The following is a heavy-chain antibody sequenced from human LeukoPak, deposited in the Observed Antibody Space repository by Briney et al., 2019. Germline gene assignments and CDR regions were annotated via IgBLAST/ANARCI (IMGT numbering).Heavy chain of an antibody. V-gene: IGHV3-7*03. CDR3: ARDLNWPGP. CDR1: GFTFSSYA. Sequence: PGGSLRLSCAASGFTFSSYAMSWVRQSPGKGLECVANIKTDGSEKYYLGSVEGRFSISRDNAKNTLYLQMNSLRVDDTAIYFCARDLNWPGPWGQGTLVTVSS. J-gene: IGHJ5*02. CDR2: IKTDGSEK.